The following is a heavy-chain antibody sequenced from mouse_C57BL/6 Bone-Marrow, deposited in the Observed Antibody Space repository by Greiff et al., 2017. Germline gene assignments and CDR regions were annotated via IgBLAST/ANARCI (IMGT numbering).Heavy chain of an antibody. V-gene: IGHV1-59*01. CDR1: GYTFTSYW. CDR3: ANQGY. Sequence: QVQLQQPGAELVRPGTSVKLSCKASGYTFTSYWMHWVKQRPGQGLEWIGVIDPSDSYTNYNQKFKGKATLTVDTSSSTAYMQLSSLTSEASAVYYCANQGYWGQGTTLTVSS. J-gene: IGHJ2*01. CDR2: IDPSDSYT.